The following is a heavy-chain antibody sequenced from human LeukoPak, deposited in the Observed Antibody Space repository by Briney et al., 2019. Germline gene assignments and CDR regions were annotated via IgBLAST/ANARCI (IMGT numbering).Heavy chain of an antibody. D-gene: IGHD4-17*01. CDR3: AKDSDYGDYGGEFDY. Sequence: GGSLRLSCAASGFTFSDYYMSWIRQAPGKGLEWVSYISSSSSYTNYADSVKGRFTISRDNAKNSLYLQMNSLRAEDTAVYYCAKDSDYGDYGGEFDYWGQGTLVTVSS. J-gene: IGHJ4*02. V-gene: IGHV3-11*05. CDR2: ISSSSSYT. CDR1: GFTFSDYY.